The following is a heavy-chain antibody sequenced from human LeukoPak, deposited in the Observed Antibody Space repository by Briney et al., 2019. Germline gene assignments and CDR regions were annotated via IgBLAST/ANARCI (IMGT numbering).Heavy chain of an antibody. Sequence: GGSLRLSWAASGLTFSSSAMSWVRQAPGKGLECVSVISGSGGSTYYADSVKGRFTISRDNSKSTLYLQMNSLRAEDTAVYYCAKGGSGWYVGLFDYWGQGTLVTVSS. CDR1: GLTFSSSA. V-gene: IGHV3-23*01. CDR3: AKGGSGWYVGLFDY. CDR2: ISGSGGST. D-gene: IGHD6-19*01. J-gene: IGHJ4*02.